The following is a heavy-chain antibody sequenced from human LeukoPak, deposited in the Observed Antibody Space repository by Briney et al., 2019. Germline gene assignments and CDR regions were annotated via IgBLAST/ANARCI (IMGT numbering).Heavy chain of an antibody. J-gene: IGHJ4*02. CDR3: GRYNQPVITPIDS. CDR2: IYFTGTT. V-gene: IGHV4-39*01. CDR1: GGSISSTSFY. Sequence: PSETLSLTCTVSGGSISSTSFYWVWIRQPPGKGLDWLGTIYFTGTTYYNPSLNSRVTISVDTSSNRFSLKVSSVTAADTAVYYCGRYNQPVITPIDSWGQGTLVTVSS. D-gene: IGHD5-24*01.